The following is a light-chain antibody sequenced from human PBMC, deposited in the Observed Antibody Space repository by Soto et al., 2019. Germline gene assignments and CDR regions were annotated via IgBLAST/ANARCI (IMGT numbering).Light chain of an antibody. CDR3: QQYNSYWT. CDR1: QSVSSSY. Sequence: EIVLTQSPGTLSLSPGERATLSCRASQSVSSSYLAWYQQKPGQAPRLLIYDASTRATGVPARFSGSGSGTEFTLTISSLQPDDFATYYCQQYNSYWTFGQGTKVDIK. CDR2: DAS. V-gene: IGKV3-20*01. J-gene: IGKJ1*01.